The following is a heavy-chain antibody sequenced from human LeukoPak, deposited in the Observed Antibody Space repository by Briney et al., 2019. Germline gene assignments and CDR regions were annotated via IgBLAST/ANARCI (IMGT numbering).Heavy chain of an antibody. CDR2: IYYSGST. D-gene: IGHD3-10*01. Sequence: SETLSLTCTVSGGSISSYYWGWIRQPPGKGLEWIGYIYYSGSTNYNPSLKSRVTISVDTSKNQFSLKLSSVTAADTAVYYCARDSPYYYGSGSATYYMDVWGKGTTVTISS. CDR1: GGSISSYY. CDR3: ARDSPYYYGSGSATYYMDV. V-gene: IGHV4-59*01. J-gene: IGHJ6*03.